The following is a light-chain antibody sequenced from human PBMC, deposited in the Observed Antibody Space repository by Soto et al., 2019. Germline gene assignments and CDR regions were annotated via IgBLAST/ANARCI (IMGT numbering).Light chain of an antibody. CDR1: QSVSSY. CDR2: GAS. Sequence: EIVLTQSPATLSLSPGERATLSCRASQSVSSYLAWYQQKPGQAPRLLIYGASNRATGIPARFSGSGSGTDFTLTNISLEAEDFAVFYCQQRSNWPPLTFGGGTKVEIK. J-gene: IGKJ4*01. CDR3: QQRSNWPPLT. V-gene: IGKV3-11*01.